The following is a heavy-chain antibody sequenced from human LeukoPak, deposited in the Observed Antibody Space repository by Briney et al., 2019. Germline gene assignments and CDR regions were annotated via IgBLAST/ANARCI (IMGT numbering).Heavy chain of an antibody. V-gene: IGHV3-23*01. J-gene: IGHJ4*02. D-gene: IGHD3-22*01. CDR3: ARKSSGHYPFDC. Sequence: GGSLRLSCAASGFTFSTYTMSWVRQRPGKGLEWVSTISPSGDITQYADSVKGHFTISRDNSESTLFLQMTSLRAEDTALYYCARKSSGHYPFDCWGQGTLVTVSS. CDR2: ISPSGDIT. CDR1: GFTFSTYT.